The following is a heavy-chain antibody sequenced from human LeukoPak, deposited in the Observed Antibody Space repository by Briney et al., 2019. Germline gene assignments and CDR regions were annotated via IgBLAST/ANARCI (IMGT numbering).Heavy chain of an antibody. CDR1: GFTFSSYG. J-gene: IGHJ6*02. CDR3: ARDGEIFGVAYGMDV. D-gene: IGHD3-3*01. Sequence: GGSLRLSCAASGFTFSSYGMHWARQAPGKGLEWVAVIWYDGSNKYYADSVKGRFTISRDNSKNTLYLQMNSLRAEDTAVYYCARDGEIFGVAYGMDVWGQGTTVTVSS. V-gene: IGHV3-33*01. CDR2: IWYDGSNK.